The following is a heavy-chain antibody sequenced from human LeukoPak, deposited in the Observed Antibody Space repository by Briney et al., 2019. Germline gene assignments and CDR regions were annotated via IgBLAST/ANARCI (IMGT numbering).Heavy chain of an antibody. D-gene: IGHD3-16*01. Sequence: SQTLSLTCTVSGDSIRSGSFYCSWIRQPPGKGLEWIGNICQSGSTYYSPSLKSRVGLSLDTSKNQFSLRLSSVTAADTAVYYCARERIMITFGGVLGAFDIWGQGTMVTVSS. J-gene: IGHJ3*02. CDR2: ICQSGST. CDR3: ARERIMITFGGVLGAFDI. CDR1: GDSIRSGSFY. V-gene: IGHV4-39*07.